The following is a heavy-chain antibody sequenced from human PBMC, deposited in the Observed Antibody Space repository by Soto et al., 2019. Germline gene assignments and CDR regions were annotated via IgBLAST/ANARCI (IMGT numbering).Heavy chain of an antibody. D-gene: IGHD2-21*01. CDR2: IFYTGTT. J-gene: IGHJ4*02. Sequence: SDTLSLTCSVSGGSVSYNSYYWGWIRQPPGKGLEWVGGIFYTGTTYYSPSLKDRVSISVDTSKNSFSLNLTSVTAADTAVYFCARLVVVAPVANVWGRGTLVTVSS. CDR3: ARLVVVAPVANV. V-gene: IGHV4-39*01. CDR1: GGSVSYNSYY.